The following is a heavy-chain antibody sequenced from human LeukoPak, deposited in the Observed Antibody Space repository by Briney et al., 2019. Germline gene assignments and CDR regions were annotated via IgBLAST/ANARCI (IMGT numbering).Heavy chain of an antibody. CDR2: IDPSDSDT. D-gene: IGHD3-9*01. V-gene: IGHV5-10-1*01. CDR3: ARHSAHFDILSGYFKP. J-gene: IGHJ5*02. Sequence: GESPEISCRSSGYSFTGYWISWVRQMPGKGLEWMGKIDPSDSDTKYSPSFQGHVTLSADKSISTAYLQWTSLKASDTAIYYCARHSAHFDILSGYFKPWGQGTLVSVSS. CDR1: GYSFTGYW.